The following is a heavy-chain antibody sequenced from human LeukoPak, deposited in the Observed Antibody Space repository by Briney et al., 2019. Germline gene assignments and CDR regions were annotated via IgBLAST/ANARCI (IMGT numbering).Heavy chain of an antibody. V-gene: IGHV1-46*01. J-gene: IGHJ4*02. CDR3: AREGLTGTTYDY. CDR1: GYTFTSYY. CDR2: INPSGGST. D-gene: IGHD1-7*01. Sequence: ASVKVSCKASGYTFTSYYMHWVRQAPGQGLEWMGIINPSGGSTSYAQRFQGRVTMTRDTSTSTVYMELSSLRSEDTAVYYCAREGLTGTTYDYWGQGTLVTVSS.